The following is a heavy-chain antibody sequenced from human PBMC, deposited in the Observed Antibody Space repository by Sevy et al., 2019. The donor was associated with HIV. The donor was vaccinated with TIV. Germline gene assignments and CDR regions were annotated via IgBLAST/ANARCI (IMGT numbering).Heavy chain of an antibody. V-gene: IGHV4-34*01. J-gene: IGHJ6*02. Sequence: SETLSLTCAVYGGSFSGYYWSWIRQPPGKGLEWIGEINHSXSTNYNPSLKSRVTISVDTSKNQFSLKLSSVTAADTAVYYCARGRGYSYGHSGYYYGMDVWGQGTTVTVSS. D-gene: IGHD5-18*01. CDR2: INHSXST. CDR1: GGSFSGYY. CDR3: ARGRGYSYGHSGYYYGMDV.